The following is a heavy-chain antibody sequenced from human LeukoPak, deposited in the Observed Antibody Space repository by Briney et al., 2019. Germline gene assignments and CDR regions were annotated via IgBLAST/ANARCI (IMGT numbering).Heavy chain of an antibody. CDR2: IYYNGDT. CDR1: GGSISTYF. D-gene: IGHD3-9*01. V-gene: IGHV4-59*12. CDR3: ARSEGVRYFDWFGKHAFDI. J-gene: IGHJ3*02. Sequence: SETLSLTCTVSGGSISTYFWTWIRQPPGKGLEWIGYIYYNGDTNYDPSLKSRVTISLDTSKNQFSLKLSSVTAADTAVYYCARSEGVRYFDWFGKHAFDIWGQGTMVTVSS.